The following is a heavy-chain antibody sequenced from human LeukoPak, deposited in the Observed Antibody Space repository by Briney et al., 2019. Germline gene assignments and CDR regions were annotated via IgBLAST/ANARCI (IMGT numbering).Heavy chain of an antibody. CDR3: ARTVTKMEYYFDY. D-gene: IGHD3-3*01. CDR2: IYYSGST. V-gene: IGHV4-39*01. J-gene: IGHJ4*02. CDR1: GGSISSSSYY. Sequence: SETLSLTCTVSGGSISSSSYYWGWIRQPPGKGLGWIGRIYYSGSTYYNPSLKSRVTISVDTSKNQFSLKLSSVTAADTAVYYCARTVTKMEYYFDYWGQGTLVTVSS.